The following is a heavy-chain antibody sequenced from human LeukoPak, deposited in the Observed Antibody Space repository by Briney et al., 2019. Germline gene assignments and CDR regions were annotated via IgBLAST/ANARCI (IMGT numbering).Heavy chain of an antibody. Sequence: PSETLSLTCTVSGYSISSGFYWGWIRQPPGKGLEWIGSIYHSGSTYYNPSFKSRVTISLDTSKNQFSLKLSSVTAADTAVYYCARGRPISDYWGQGTLVTVSS. CDR3: ARGRPISDY. CDR1: GYSISSGFY. J-gene: IGHJ4*02. CDR2: IYHSGST. D-gene: IGHD5-24*01. V-gene: IGHV4-38-2*02.